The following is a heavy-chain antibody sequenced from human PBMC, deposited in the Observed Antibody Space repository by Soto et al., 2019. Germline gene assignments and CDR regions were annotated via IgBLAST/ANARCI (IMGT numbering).Heavy chain of an antibody. CDR3: ARHEYYYASGSYWSWFDP. J-gene: IGHJ5*02. Sequence: QLLLQESGPGLVKPSETLSLTCTVSGDSISSSSYSWGWIRQPPGKGLEWIGSIYYSGSTYYNPSLKSRVTISVDTSKNQFSLKLSSVTAADTAVYYCARHEYYYASGSYWSWFDPWGQGTLVTVSS. CDR2: IYYSGST. CDR1: GDSISSSSYS. D-gene: IGHD3-10*01. V-gene: IGHV4-39*01.